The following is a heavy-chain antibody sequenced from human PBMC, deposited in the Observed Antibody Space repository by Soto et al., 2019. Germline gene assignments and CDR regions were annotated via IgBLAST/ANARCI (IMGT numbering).Heavy chain of an antibody. Sequence: GGSLRLSCAASGFTFSSYAMSWVRQAPGKGLEWVSAISGSGGSTYYADSVKGRFTISRDNSKNTLYLQMNSLRAEDTAVYYCAKEGGHSREKQSVDDAFDIWGQGTMVTVSS. J-gene: IGHJ3*02. V-gene: IGHV3-23*01. CDR1: GFTFSSYA. CDR2: ISGSGGST. CDR3: AKEGGHSREKQSVDDAFDI. D-gene: IGHD3-22*01.